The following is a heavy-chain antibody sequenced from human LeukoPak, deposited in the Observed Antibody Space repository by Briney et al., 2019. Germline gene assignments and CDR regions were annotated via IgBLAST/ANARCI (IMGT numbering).Heavy chain of an antibody. Sequence: GGSLRLSCAASGFTFSSYGMSWVRQAPGKGLEWVSGLSYTGGTTYYADSVKGRFTISRDISKNTLYLQMNSLRAEDTAVYYCAKDNSSSLYRPNWFDPWGQGTLVTVSS. D-gene: IGHD6-13*01. CDR3: AKDNSSSLYRPNWFDP. CDR2: LSYTGGTT. J-gene: IGHJ5*02. CDR1: GFTFSSYG. V-gene: IGHV3-23*01.